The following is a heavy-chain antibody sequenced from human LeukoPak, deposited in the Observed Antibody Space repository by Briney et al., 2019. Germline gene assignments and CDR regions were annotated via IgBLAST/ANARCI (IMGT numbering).Heavy chain of an antibody. CDR2: ISSSPSSI. V-gene: IGHV3-48*04. CDR1: GFTFSTYS. Sequence: GGSLRLSCAASGFTFSTYSMNWVRQAPGKGLEWVSYISSSPSSISYADSVKGRFTISRDNAKNSLYLQMNSLRAEDTAVYYCARDRVGGIAARPGDMDVWGKGTTVTVSS. CDR3: ARDRVGGIAARPGDMDV. D-gene: IGHD6-6*01. J-gene: IGHJ6*03.